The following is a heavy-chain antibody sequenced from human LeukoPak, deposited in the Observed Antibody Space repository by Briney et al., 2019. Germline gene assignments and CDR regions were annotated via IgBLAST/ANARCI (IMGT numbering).Heavy chain of an antibody. V-gene: IGHV3-7*01. J-gene: IGHJ3*02. CDR3: ARYGLGDTFDI. CDR2: IKKFGNEI. CDR1: GFAFSSYW. D-gene: IGHD4-17*01. Sequence: PGGSLRLSCAASGFAFSSYWVSWVRQAPGKGLEWVANIKKFGNEIHYVDSVKGRFIISRDNAKNSLYLQMYSLRAEDTAVYYCARYGLGDTFDIWGQGTMVTVSS.